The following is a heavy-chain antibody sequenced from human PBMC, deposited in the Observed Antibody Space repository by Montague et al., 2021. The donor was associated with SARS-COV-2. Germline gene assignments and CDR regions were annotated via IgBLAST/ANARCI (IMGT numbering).Heavy chain of an antibody. V-gene: IGHV4-39*01. CDR3: ARQENSSGWFKPDAFDI. CDR1: GGSISSSSYY. Sequence: SETLSLTCTVSGGSISSSSYYWGWLRQPPGKGLEWIGSIYYSGSTYYNPSLKSRVTISVDTSKNQFSLKLSPVTAADTAVYYCARQENSSGWFKPDAFDIWGQGTMVTVSS. CDR2: IYYSGST. D-gene: IGHD6-19*01. J-gene: IGHJ3*02.